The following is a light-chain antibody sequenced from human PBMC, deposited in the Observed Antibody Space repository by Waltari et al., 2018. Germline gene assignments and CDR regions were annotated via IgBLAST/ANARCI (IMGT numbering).Light chain of an antibody. Sequence: QSALTQPPSASGSPGQSVTIPCTGTSSDVGGYHYVSWYQQHPGKAPKLILCEVSKRPPGVPDRFSGSNAGNTASLTVSVLQAEDEADYYCSSYAGSNNVVFGGGTKLTVL. CDR3: SSYAGSNNVV. CDR1: SSDVGGYHY. V-gene: IGLV2-8*01. CDR2: EVS. J-gene: IGLJ2*01.